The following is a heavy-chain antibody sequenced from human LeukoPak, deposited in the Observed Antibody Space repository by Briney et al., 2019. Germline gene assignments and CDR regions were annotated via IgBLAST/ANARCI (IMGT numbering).Heavy chain of an antibody. CDR1: GFTFSSYS. CDR2: IYYSGST. V-gene: IGHV4-59*01. Sequence: GSLRLSCAASGFTFSSYSMSWIRQPPGKGLEWIGHIYYSGSTNYNPSLKSRVTISVDTSKNQFSLKLSSVTAADTAVYYCARGILTGPIYAFDIWGQGTMVTVSS. CDR3: ARGILTGPIYAFDI. J-gene: IGHJ3*02. D-gene: IGHD3-9*01.